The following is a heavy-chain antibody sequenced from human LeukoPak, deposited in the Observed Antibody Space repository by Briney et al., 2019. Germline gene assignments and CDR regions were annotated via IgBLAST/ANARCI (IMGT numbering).Heavy chain of an antibody. CDR1: GFTFSTNA. CDR2: ISGSGAST. CDR3: AKDVGKWESLHFFDY. V-gene: IGHV3-23*01. Sequence: GGSLRLSCLTSGFTFSTNAMSWVRQAPGKGLEWISGISGSGASTYYADSVTGRFTISRDNSRNTLHLQMNSLRGDDTAVYYCAKDVGKWESLHFFDYWGQGTLVTVSS. D-gene: IGHD1-26*01. J-gene: IGHJ4*02.